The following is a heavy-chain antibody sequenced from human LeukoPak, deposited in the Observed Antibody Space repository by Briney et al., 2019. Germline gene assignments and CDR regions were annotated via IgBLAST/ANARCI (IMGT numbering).Heavy chain of an antibody. J-gene: IGHJ4*02. CDR3: ARRGALRGGYYFDH. CDR1: GYSFTTYW. CDR2: IYPSDSDA. D-gene: IGHD1-26*01. Sequence: PGESLKISCKGSGYSFTTYWIGWVRQMPGKGLEWMGIIYPSDSDAKYSPSFQGQVTITADKSISTAYLQWSGLKASDTAMYYCARRGALRGGYYFDHWGQGTLVTVSS. V-gene: IGHV5-51*01.